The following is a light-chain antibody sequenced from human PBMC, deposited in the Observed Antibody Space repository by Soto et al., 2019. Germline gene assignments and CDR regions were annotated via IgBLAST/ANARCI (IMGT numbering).Light chain of an antibody. Sequence: EIVLTQSPGTLSLSPGERATLSCRASQSVSSSYLAWSQQQPCQAPRLLIYGASSRATGIPDRFSGSGSGTDFTLTISRLEPQDFAVYYCQQYGSSPTWTFGQGTKVDIK. CDR3: QQYGSSPTWT. V-gene: IGKV3-20*01. CDR1: QSVSSSY. J-gene: IGKJ1*01. CDR2: GAS.